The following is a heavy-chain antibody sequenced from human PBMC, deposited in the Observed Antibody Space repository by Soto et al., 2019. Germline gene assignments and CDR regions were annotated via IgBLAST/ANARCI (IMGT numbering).Heavy chain of an antibody. CDR3: ARDIRCSSTSCYMGTPKYGMDV. CDR1: GYTFTSYY. V-gene: IGHV1-46*01. D-gene: IGHD2-2*02. Sequence: ASVKVSCKASGYTFTSYYMHWVRQAPGQGLEWMGIINPSGGSTSYAQKFQGRVTMTRDTSTSTVYMELSSLRSEDTAVYYCARDIRCSSTSCYMGTPKYGMDVWGQGTTVTVSS. J-gene: IGHJ6*02. CDR2: INPSGGST.